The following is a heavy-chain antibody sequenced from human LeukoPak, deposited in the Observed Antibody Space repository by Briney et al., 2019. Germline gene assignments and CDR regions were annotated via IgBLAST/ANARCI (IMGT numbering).Heavy chain of an antibody. V-gene: IGHV3-48*03. J-gene: IGHJ6*03. CDR1: GFTFDDSG. D-gene: IGHD1-1*01. Sequence: GGSLRLSCAASGFTFDDSGMSWVRQAPGKGLEWLSHISDSGSSVHYADSVKGRFTISRDNSKNSLYLEMNSLRVEDTAIYYCARDATTAIGTVYMDVWGKGTTVTISS. CDR2: ISDSGSSV. CDR3: ARDATTAIGTVYMDV.